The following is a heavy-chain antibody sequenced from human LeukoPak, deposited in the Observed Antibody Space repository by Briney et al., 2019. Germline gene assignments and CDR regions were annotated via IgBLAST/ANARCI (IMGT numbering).Heavy chain of an antibody. J-gene: IGHJ4*02. CDR3: ASWTSGY. CDR1: GFTLNDHY. Sequence: VGSLRLSCAASGFTLNDHYMDWFRQAPGKGLEWVGRTRDKAHSYTTEYAASVKGRFTISRDDSKNSLYLQMNSLRTEDTAVYYCASWTSGYWGQGTLVTVSS. V-gene: IGHV3-72*01. CDR2: TRDKAHSYTT. D-gene: IGHD3/OR15-3a*01.